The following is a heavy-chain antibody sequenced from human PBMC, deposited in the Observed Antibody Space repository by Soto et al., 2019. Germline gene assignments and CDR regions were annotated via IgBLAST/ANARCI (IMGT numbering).Heavy chain of an antibody. D-gene: IGHD3-10*01. Sequence: QVQLQESGPGLVKPSETLSLTCTVSGGSISSYYWSWIRQPAGKGLEWIGRIYTSGSTNYNPSLKSRVTMSVATSKNQFSLKLSSVTAADTAVYYCARSLVLLWFGPLDYWGQGTLVTVSS. J-gene: IGHJ4*02. CDR1: GGSISSYY. V-gene: IGHV4-4*07. CDR2: IYTSGST. CDR3: ARSLVLLWFGPLDY.